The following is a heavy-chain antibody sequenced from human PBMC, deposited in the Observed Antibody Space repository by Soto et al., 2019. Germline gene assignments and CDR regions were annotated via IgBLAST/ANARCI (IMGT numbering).Heavy chain of an antibody. CDR3: VMVDNYVTPTPQDV. CDR1: GYIFVNYG. D-gene: IGHD3-16*01. J-gene: IGHJ6*02. V-gene: IGHV1-18*01. CDR2: ISPCTGKT. Sequence: QVQLVQSGDEVKKPGASVKVSCKASGYIFVNYGIAWVRQAPRQGLEWMGWISPCTGKTHPAIKVQGRLTMTTDTSTSTAYSDLGSLTSDDTAVYYCVMVDNYVTPTPQDVWGQGTTVTVSS.